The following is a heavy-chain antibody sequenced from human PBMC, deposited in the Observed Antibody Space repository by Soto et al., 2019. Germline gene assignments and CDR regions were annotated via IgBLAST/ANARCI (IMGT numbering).Heavy chain of an antibody. V-gene: IGHV3-7*01. D-gene: IGHD5-18*01. CDR2: IRQDGGEK. CDR1: GFTFSSYY. CDR3: ARDGYSAGFDI. Sequence: GGSLRLSCAASGFTFSSYYMSWVRQPPGKGLEWVANIRQDGGEKYYVDSVKGRFTISRDNAKNSLYLQMNSLRAEDTAVYYCARDGYSAGFDIWGQGTMVTVSS. J-gene: IGHJ3*02.